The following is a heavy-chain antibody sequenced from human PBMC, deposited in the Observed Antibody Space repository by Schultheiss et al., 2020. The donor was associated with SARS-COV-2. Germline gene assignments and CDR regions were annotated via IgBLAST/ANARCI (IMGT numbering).Heavy chain of an antibody. CDR1: GYTFTSYG. D-gene: IGHD6-19*01. CDR2: ISAYNGNT. V-gene: IGHV1-18*01. J-gene: IGHJ5*02. Sequence: GGSLRLSCKASGYTFTSYGISWVRQAPGQGLEWMGWISAYNGNTNYAQKLQGRVTMTTDTSTSTAYMELRSLRSDDTAVYYCARDQSAVAVGENWFDPWGQGTLVTVSS. CDR3: ARDQSAVAVGENWFDP.